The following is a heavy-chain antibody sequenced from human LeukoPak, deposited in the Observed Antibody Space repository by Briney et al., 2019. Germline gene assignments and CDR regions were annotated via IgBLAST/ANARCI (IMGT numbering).Heavy chain of an antibody. CDR1: AYTFTTHG. D-gene: IGHD6-13*01. Sequence: ASGKVACTASAYTFTTHGISWERQAPGRGLEWMGWISANSGDTIYAEKFHGRVTLTRDTSTGTAYMELNSLTYDDTAVYYCARGRWYAFDYWGQGTLVTVSS. V-gene: IGHV1-18*01. CDR2: ISANSGDT. CDR3: ARGRWYAFDY. J-gene: IGHJ4*02.